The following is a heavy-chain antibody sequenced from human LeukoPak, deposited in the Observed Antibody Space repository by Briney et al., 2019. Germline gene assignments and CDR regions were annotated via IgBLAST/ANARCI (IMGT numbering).Heavy chain of an antibody. J-gene: IGHJ4*02. D-gene: IGHD3-22*01. CDR1: RYTFTGYY. CDR2: INPNSGGT. CDR3: ARAYPTYYYDSSGYYFDY. Sequence: ASVKVSCKASRYTFTGYYMHWVRQAPGQGLEWMGWINPNSGGTNHAQKAQGRVTMTRGTSISTAYMELSRLRSDDTAVYYCARAYPTYYYDSSGYYFDYWGQGTLVTVSS. V-gene: IGHV1-2*02.